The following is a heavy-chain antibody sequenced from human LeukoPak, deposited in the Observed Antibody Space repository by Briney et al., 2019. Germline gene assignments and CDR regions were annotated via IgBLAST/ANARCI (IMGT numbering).Heavy chain of an antibody. CDR2: ISNSGATT. V-gene: IGHV3-23*01. D-gene: IGHD3-3*01. Sequence: EGSLRLSCAASGFTFSSYAMTWVRQAPGKGLEWVSVISNSGATTYHADSVKGRFTISRDNSKNTLYLQMNRLRAEDTAVYYCAKQDYDFWSGYPYWGQGTLVTVSS. CDR1: GFTFSSYA. CDR3: AKQDYDFWSGYPY. J-gene: IGHJ4*02.